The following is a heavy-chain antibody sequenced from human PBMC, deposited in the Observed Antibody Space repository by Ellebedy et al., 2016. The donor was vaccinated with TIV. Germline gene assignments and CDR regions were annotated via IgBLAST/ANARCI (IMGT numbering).Heavy chain of an antibody. J-gene: IGHJ4*02. Sequence: GGSLRLXXSASGFTFSSHAMSWVRQAPGKGLEWVSGITGSGDGIHYADSVKGRFTISRDNSKNTLYVQMNNLRAEDTAVYYCAKGDGRGSFSELHYWGQGTLVTVSS. V-gene: IGHV3-23*01. CDR2: ITGSGDGI. D-gene: IGHD3-10*02. CDR3: AKGDGRGSFSELHY. CDR1: GFTFSSHA.